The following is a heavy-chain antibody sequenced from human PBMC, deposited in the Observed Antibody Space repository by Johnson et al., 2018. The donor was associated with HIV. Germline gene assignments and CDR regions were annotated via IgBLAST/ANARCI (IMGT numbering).Heavy chain of an antibody. J-gene: IGHJ3*02. V-gene: IGHV3-11*04. D-gene: IGHD3-10*01. CDR1: GFTFSDYY. CDR3: ARSELTAPSPPAGAFDI. CDR2: ISSSGSTI. Sequence: QVQLVESGGGLVKPGGSLRLSCVASGFTFSDYYMSWIRQAPGKGLEWVSYISSSGSTIYYADSVNGRFTISRDNAKNSLYLQMNSLRAEDTAVYSCARSELTAPSPPAGAFDIWGQGTMVTVSS.